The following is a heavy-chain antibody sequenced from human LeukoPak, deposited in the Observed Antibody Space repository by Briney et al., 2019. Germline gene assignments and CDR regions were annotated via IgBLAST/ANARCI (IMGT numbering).Heavy chain of an antibody. CDR1: GASISSSGYY. V-gene: IGHV4-39*01. CDR3: ARHLRGYHSGFDY. J-gene: IGHJ4*02. D-gene: IGHD3-22*01. CDR2: ISNSGIT. Sequence: SETLSLTCTVSGASISSSGYYWGWIRQPPGERLEWIGSISNSGITYPNPFLKSRVTISVDTSYNQFSLKLISVTAADTAVYYCARHLRGYHSGFDYWGQGTLVTVSS.